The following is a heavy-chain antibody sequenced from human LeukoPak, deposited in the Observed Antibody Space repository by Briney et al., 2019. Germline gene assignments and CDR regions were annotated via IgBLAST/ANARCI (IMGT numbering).Heavy chain of an antibody. CDR3: TRQAAHCGGDCYEYFQH. CDR1: GFTFSGSA. D-gene: IGHD2-21*02. J-gene: IGHJ1*01. CDR2: IRSKANSYAT. Sequence: PGRSLRLSCAASGFTFSGSAMHWVRQASGKGLEWVGRIRSKANSYATAYAASVKGRFTISRDDSKNTAYLQMNSLKTEDTAVYYCTRQAAHCGGDCYEYFQHWGQGTLVTVSS. V-gene: IGHV3-73*01.